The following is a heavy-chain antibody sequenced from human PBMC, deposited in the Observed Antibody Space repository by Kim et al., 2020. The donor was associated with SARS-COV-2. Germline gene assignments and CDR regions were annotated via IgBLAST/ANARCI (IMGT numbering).Heavy chain of an antibody. CDR3: AKGGSWCDY. CDR1: GFTFSNYA. CDR2: ISSTGGDT. V-gene: IGHV3-23*01. J-gene: IGHJ4*02. D-gene: IGHD6-13*01. Sequence: GGSLRLSCVASGFTFSNYAMTWVRQTPEKGLEWVSAISSTGGDTFYADSMKGRFTVSRDNSRNTLYLQMNSLTAEDTALYYCAKGGSWCDYWGQGTLVTVSS.